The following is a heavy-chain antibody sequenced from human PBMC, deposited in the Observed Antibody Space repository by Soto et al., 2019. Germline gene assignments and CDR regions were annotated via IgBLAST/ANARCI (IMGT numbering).Heavy chain of an antibody. CDR3: ARTYYDFWSGYYQESTYFDY. CDR1: GGSISSSSYY. CDR2: IYYSGST. D-gene: IGHD3-3*01. V-gene: IGHV4-39*01. Sequence: ETLSLTCTVSGGSISSSSYYWGWIRQPPGKGLEWIGSIYYSGSTYYNPSLKSRVTISVDTSKNQFSLKLSSVTAADTAVYCCARTYYDFWSGYYQESTYFDYWGQGTLVTVSS. J-gene: IGHJ4*02.